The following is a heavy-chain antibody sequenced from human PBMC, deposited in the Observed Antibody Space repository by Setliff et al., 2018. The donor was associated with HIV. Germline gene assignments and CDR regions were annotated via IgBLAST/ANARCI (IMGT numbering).Heavy chain of an antibody. Sequence: SETLSLTCTVSGGSISSHYWSWIRQPPGKGLEWIGSIYYSGSTNYNPSLKSRVTISVDTSKNQFSLKLSSVTAADTAVYYCARGGTSSNWFDPWGQGTLVTVSS. D-gene: IGHD1-26*01. CDR3: ARGGTSSNWFDP. J-gene: IGHJ5*02. V-gene: IGHV4-59*11. CDR1: GGSISSHY. CDR2: IYYSGST.